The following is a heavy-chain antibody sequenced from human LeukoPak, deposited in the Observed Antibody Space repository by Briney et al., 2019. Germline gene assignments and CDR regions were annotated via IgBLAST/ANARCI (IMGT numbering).Heavy chain of an antibody. CDR3: AKDYGAYYYGSGIDI. J-gene: IGHJ3*02. D-gene: IGHD3-10*01. CDR1: GFTFDDYA. V-gene: IGHV3-9*03. Sequence: PGRSLRLSCAASGFTFDDYAMHWVRQAPGKGLEWVSGISWNSGSIGYADSVKGRFTISRDNAKNSLYLQMNSPRAEDMALYYCAKDYGAYYYGSGIDIWGQGTLVTVSS. CDR2: ISWNSGSI.